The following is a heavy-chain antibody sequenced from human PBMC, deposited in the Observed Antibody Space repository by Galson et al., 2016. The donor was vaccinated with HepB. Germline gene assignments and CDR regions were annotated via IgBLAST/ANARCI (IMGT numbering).Heavy chain of an antibody. D-gene: IGHD3-3*01. CDR2: INGEGSRT. J-gene: IGHJ3*01. CDR3: ARRIGYYPRITFDL. Sequence: SLRLSCAASGFTSSTYWMHWVRQAPGKGLVWVSRINGEGSRTNYADSVKGRFTISRDDAKNTLYLQMNSLRVEDTAMYYCARRIGYYPRITFDLWGQGTMATVSS. CDR1: GFTSSTYW. V-gene: IGHV3-74*01.